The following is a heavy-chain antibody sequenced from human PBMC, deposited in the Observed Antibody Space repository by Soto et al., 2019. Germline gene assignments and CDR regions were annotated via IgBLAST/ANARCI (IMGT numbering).Heavy chain of an antibody. Sequence: ASVKVSCKASGGTFSSYAISWVRQAPGQGLEWMGGIIPIFGTANYAQKFQGRVTITADESTSTAYMELSSLRSEDTAVYYCARDHYCSSTSCYPLKPNWFDPWGQGTLVTVSS. V-gene: IGHV1-69*13. CDR2: IIPIFGTA. D-gene: IGHD2-2*01. J-gene: IGHJ5*02. CDR1: GGTFSSYA. CDR3: ARDHYCSSTSCYPLKPNWFDP.